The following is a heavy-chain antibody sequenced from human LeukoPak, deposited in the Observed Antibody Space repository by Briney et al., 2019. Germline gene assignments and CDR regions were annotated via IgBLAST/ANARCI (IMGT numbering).Heavy chain of an antibody. CDR1: GGSFISEA. CDR3: GEKAGDCGGGSCYSIDY. D-gene: IGHD2-15*01. Sequence: GASVKVSCKAFGGSFISEAISWVRQAPGQGLEWMGGIIPIFGTANYAQKFQGRVTITTDESTSTAYMEVSSLRSEDTAVYYCGEKAGDCGGGSCYSIDYWGQGTLVTVSS. J-gene: IGHJ4*02. V-gene: IGHV1-69*05. CDR2: IIPIFGTA.